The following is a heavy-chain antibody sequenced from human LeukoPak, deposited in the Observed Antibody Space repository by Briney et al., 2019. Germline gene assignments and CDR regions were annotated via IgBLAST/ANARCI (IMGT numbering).Heavy chain of an antibody. J-gene: IGHJ4*02. Sequence: GGSLRLSCAASGFTFSNYSMHWVRQAPGKGLEWVSSISSSSRYIYYADSVKGRFTISRDNAKNSLYLQMNSLRAEDTAVYYCATSDYGDYWLDYWGQGTLVTVSS. CDR2: ISSSSRYI. CDR1: GFTFSNYS. CDR3: ATSDYGDYWLDY. D-gene: IGHD4-17*01. V-gene: IGHV3-21*01.